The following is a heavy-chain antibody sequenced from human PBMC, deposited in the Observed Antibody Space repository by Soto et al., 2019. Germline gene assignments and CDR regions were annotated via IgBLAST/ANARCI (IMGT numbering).Heavy chain of an antibody. CDR3: AGAGVNCSGGSCYPNWFDP. J-gene: IGHJ5*02. CDR2: INHSGST. Sequence: TSETLSLTCAVYGGSFSGYYWSWIRQPPGKGLEWIGEINHSGSTNYNPSLKSRVTISVDTSKNQFSLKLSSVTAADTAVYYCAGAGVNCSGGSCYPNWFDPWGQGTLVTVSS. CDR1: GGSFSGYY. D-gene: IGHD2-15*01. V-gene: IGHV4-34*01.